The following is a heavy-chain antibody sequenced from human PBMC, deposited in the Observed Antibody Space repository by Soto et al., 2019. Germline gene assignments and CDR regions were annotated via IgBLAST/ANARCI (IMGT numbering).Heavy chain of an antibody. D-gene: IGHD3-10*01. CDR1: GDMFRNSA. Sequence: QVQLVQSGAEVKRPGSSVKVSCKASGDMFRNSAFTWVRQAPGQGLAWMGVIIPLFRKTNVAQKFQGRVTFTADESMSSLYMEVSSLTSEDTAVYYCARARLSNGDPNIYFFYGLDVWGQGTTITVSS. CDR2: IIPLFRKT. V-gene: IGHV1-69*01. CDR3: ARARLSNGDPNIYFFYGLDV. J-gene: IGHJ6*02.